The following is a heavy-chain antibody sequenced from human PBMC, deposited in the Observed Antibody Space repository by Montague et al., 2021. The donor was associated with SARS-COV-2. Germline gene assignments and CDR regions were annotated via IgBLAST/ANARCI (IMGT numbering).Heavy chain of an antibody. CDR1: GFTFSSYA. V-gene: IGHV3-30*04. Sequence: SLRLSCAASGFTFSSYAMHWVRQAPGKGLEWVAVISYDGGNKYYADSVKGRFTISRDNSKNTLYLQMNSLRAEDTAVYYCARVCAANLYYYGMDDWGQGTPVTVSS. D-gene: IGHD3-10*02. J-gene: IGHJ6*02. CDR3: ARVCAANLYYYGMDD. CDR2: ISYDGGNK.